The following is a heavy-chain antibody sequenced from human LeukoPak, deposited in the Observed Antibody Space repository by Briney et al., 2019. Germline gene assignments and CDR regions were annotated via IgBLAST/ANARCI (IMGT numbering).Heavy chain of an antibody. J-gene: IGHJ4*02. V-gene: IGHV4-61*02. D-gene: IGHD2-2*01. CDR1: GGSISSGSYY. Sequence: PSETLSLTCTVSGGSISSGSYYWSWIRQPAGKGLEWIGRIYTSGSANYNPSLKSRVTISVDTSRNQFSLKLSSVTAADTAVYYCAREELGGPRAYCSSTSCFRGYFDYWGQGTLVTVSS. CDR3: AREELGGPRAYCSSTSCFRGYFDY. CDR2: IYTSGSA.